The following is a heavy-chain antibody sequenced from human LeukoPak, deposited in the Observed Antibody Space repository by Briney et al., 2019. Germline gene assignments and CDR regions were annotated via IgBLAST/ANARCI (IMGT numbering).Heavy chain of an antibody. CDR3: VRDRDLGGANWFDP. CDR2: ISSDGSDT. V-gene: IGHV3-74*03. Sequence: GGSLRLSCAASGFNFRSYWMHWVRQAPGKGLVWVSRISSDGSDTKYADSAKGRFTISRDNAKDTLHLQMSGLRAEDTAVYYCVRDRDLGGANWFDPWGQGTLVTVSS. D-gene: IGHD4/OR15-4a*01. CDR1: GFNFRSYW. J-gene: IGHJ5*02.